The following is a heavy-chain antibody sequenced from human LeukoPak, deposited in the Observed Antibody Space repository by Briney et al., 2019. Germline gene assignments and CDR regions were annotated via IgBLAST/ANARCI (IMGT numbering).Heavy chain of an antibody. Sequence: GASVKVSCKASGYTFINYYMHWVRQAPGQGLEWMGLINPKTGNAPYAQKFQGRVTMTRDASTSTVYMGLSSLTSEDTAVYYCATWMTTVVTPWYFDLWGRGTLVTVSS. V-gene: IGHV1-46*01. CDR3: ATWMTTVVTPWYFDL. J-gene: IGHJ2*01. CDR2: INPKTGNA. CDR1: GYTFINYY. D-gene: IGHD4-23*01.